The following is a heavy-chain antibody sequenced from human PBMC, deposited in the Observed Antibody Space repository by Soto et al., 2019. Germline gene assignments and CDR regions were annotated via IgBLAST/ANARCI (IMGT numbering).Heavy chain of an antibody. CDR3: AITGGFAPVYGFDV. CDR2: IYLGDSDT. J-gene: IGHJ6*02. CDR1: GHDFVTVW. D-gene: IGHD3-10*01. V-gene: IGHV5-51*01. Sequence: XESLTGNWSSHGHDFVTVWIGLVLQRPGKGLEWMGIIYLGDSDTRYSPSVEGQVTLSADRATSTVFLEWSLLKTSDTSMYFCAITGGFAPVYGFDVWGQGTTVTVSS.